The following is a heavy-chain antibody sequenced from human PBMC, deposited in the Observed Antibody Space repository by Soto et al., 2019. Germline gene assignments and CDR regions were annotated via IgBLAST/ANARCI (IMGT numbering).Heavy chain of an antibody. D-gene: IGHD6-19*01. J-gene: IGHJ3*02. CDR2: ISGSSSYI. V-gene: IGHV3-21*01. CDR3: ARDGIAVAGTGAFDI. CDR1: GFTFSSYS. Sequence: PGGSLRLSCAASGFTFSSYSMNWVRQAPGKGLEWVSSISGSSSYIYYADSVKGRFTISRDNAKNSLYLQMNSLRAEDTAVYYCARDGIAVAGTGAFDIWGQGTMVTVSS.